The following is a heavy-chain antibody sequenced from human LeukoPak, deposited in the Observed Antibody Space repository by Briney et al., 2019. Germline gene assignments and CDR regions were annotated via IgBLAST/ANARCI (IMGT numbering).Heavy chain of an antibody. CDR2: IYHSGST. J-gene: IGHJ5*02. CDR3: ARDNGRDPNWFDP. Sequence: PSETLSLTCADSGGSISSGGYSWSWIRQPPGKGLEWIGYIYHSGSTYYNPSLKSRVTISVDRSKNQFSLKLSSVTAADTAVHYCARDNGRDPNWFDPWGQGTLVTVSS. CDR1: GGSISSGGYS. D-gene: IGHD2-8*01. V-gene: IGHV4-30-2*01.